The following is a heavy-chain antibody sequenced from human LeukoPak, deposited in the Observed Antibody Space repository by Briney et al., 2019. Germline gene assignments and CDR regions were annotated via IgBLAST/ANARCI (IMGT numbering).Heavy chain of an antibody. Sequence: PSETLSFTCAVYGGSFSGYYWSWIRQPPGKGLEWIGEINHSGSTNYNPSLKSRVTISVDTSKNQFSLKLSSVTAADTAVYYCARVGRGTSCYFDYWGQGTLVTVSS. J-gene: IGHJ4*02. D-gene: IGHD2-2*01. V-gene: IGHV4-34*01. CDR2: INHSGST. CDR3: ARVGRGTSCYFDY. CDR1: GGSFSGYY.